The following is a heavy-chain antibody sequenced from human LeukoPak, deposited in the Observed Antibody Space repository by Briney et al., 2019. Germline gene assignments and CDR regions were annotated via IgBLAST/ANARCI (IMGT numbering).Heavy chain of an antibody. CDR3: AKDRGFDISYNWLEP. J-gene: IGHJ5*02. V-gene: IGHV3-23*01. CDR2: LSGSGVST. CDR1: GFTFSSYA. Sequence: GGSLRLSCAASGFTFSSYAMSWVRQAPGKGLEGVSVLSGSGVSTYYADSVKGRFTISRDNSKDTLYLQMNSLRAEDTAVYYCAKDRGFDISYNWLEPWGQGTLVTVSS. D-gene: IGHD3-10*01.